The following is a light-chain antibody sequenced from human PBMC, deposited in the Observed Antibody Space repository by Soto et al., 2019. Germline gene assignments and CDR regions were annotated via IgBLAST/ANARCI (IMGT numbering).Light chain of an antibody. Sequence: DIVMTQSPSTLSASPGERVTLSCRARQSVSSNLAWYHQTPCQAPNVVIYYASTRATVIPARFSGGGSCRTVILTISRRQPEDFSVYYYQQYDNWSPTFGGGTKLDIK. CDR3: QQYDNWSPT. CDR1: QSVSSN. V-gene: IGKV3-15*01. J-gene: IGKJ4*01. CDR2: YAS.